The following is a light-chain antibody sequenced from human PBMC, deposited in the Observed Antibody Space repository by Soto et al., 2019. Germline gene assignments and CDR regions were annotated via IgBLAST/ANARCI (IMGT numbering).Light chain of an antibody. CDR2: DNN. CDR1: SSNIGNNY. J-gene: IGLJ3*02. CDR3: ATWDSALSAVV. V-gene: IGLV1-51*01. Sequence: QSVLTQPPSVSAAPGQKVTISCSGSSSNIGNNYVSWYQQHPGTVPKVLIYDNNKRLSGIPDRFSGYKSDTSATLDITGLLTWDEADYYCATWDSALSAVVFGGGTKLTVL.